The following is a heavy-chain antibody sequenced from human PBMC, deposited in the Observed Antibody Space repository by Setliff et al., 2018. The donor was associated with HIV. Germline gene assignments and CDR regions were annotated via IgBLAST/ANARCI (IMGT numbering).Heavy chain of an antibody. V-gene: IGHV1-69*05. Sequence: GASVKVSCKASGDTLSIHPISWVRQAPGRGLDWMGGTIPMFGTANYAQKFQGRVMITTDESTNTGYMELSSLRSEDTAVYYCARDGGGYNYGSVRYFDYWSQGTLVTVSS. D-gene: IGHD5-18*01. CDR3: ARDGGGYNYGSVRYFDY. CDR1: GDTLSIHP. CDR2: TIPMFGTA. J-gene: IGHJ4*02.